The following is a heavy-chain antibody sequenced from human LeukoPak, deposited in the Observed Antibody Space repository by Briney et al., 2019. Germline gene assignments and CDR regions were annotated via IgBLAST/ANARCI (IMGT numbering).Heavy chain of an antibody. J-gene: IGHJ4*02. CDR3: TRGSEWTSGVSDY. D-gene: IGHD3-3*01. V-gene: IGHV3-21*01. CDR2: VSGTSTHI. Sequence: PGGSLRLSCAASGFTFSRCGMNWVRQAPGKGLEWVSSVSGTSTHIYYADSVKGRFTVPRDNAQNSLYLQMNSLRAEDTAVYYCTRGSEWTSGVSDYWGQGTLVTVSS. CDR1: GFTFSRCG.